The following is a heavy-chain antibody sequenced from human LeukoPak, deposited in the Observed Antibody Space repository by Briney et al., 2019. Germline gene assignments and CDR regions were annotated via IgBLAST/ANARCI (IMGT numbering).Heavy chain of an antibody. V-gene: IGHV3-23*01. Sequence: GGSLRLSCAASGFTFSSYSMNWVRQAPGKGLEWVSVIGDSSGRTFYADSVKGRFTISRDISKNILYLEMNSLRAEDTAVYYCAKILYAGGSNIFDYWGQGTLVNVSS. J-gene: IGHJ4*02. CDR2: IGDSSGRT. D-gene: IGHD2-8*02. CDR1: GFTFSSYS. CDR3: AKILYAGGSNIFDY.